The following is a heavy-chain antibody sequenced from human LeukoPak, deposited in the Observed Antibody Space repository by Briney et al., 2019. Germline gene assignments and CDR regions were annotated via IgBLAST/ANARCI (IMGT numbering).Heavy chain of an antibody. V-gene: IGHV4-4*02. J-gene: IGHJ3*02. CDR1: GVSISSSNW. D-gene: IGHD6-19*01. Sequence: SETLSLTCGVSGVSISSSNWWSWVRQPPGKGLERIGEIYHSGSTNYNPSLKSRVTISVDKSKKQFSLKLSSVTAADTAVYYCARSSGWYSAFDIWGQGTMVTVSS. CDR3: ARSSGWYSAFDI. CDR2: IYHSGST.